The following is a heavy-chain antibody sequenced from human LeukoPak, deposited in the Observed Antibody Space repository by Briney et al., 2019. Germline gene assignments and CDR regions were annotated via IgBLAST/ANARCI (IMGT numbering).Heavy chain of an antibody. D-gene: IGHD3-16*01. J-gene: IGHJ4*02. CDR2: LNPNSGGT. V-gene: IGHV1-2*04. CDR3: ARGEFGFDY. Sequence: ASVKVSCKASGYTFTGYYMHWVRQAPGQGREWMGWLNPNSGGTNYAQKSQGWVTMTRDTSISTAYMELSRLRSDDTAVYYCARGEFGFDYWGQGTLVTVSS. CDR1: GYTFTGYY.